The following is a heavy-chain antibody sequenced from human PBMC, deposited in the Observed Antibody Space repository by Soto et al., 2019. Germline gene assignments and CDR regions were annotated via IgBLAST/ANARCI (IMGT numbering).Heavy chain of an antibody. J-gene: IGHJ4*02. D-gene: IGHD6-19*01. V-gene: IGHV6-1*01. Sequence: QTLSLTCAISGDSVSSNTAAWNWIRSSPSRGLEWLGRTYYRSNWRHDYAVSVKSRITVNPDTSKNHFSLQLNSVTPDDTAVYYCARGVAGSGFDLWGQGTLVTVSS. CDR2: TYYRSNWRH. CDR1: GDSVSSNTAA. CDR3: ARGVAGSGFDL.